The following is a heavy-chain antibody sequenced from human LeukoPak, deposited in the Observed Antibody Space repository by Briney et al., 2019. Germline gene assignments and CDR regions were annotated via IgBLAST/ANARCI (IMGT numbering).Heavy chain of an antibody. Sequence: SETLSLTCTVSGGSISSDSYYWSWVRQPAGKGLEWIGRIYTSGSTDYNPSLKSRVTISVDTSRNQFSLKLTSVTAADTAVYYCAVSSSTADFDPWGQGTLVTVSS. CDR3: AVSSSTADFDP. J-gene: IGHJ5*02. D-gene: IGHD6-6*01. CDR1: GGSISSDSYY. V-gene: IGHV4-61*02. CDR2: IYTSGST.